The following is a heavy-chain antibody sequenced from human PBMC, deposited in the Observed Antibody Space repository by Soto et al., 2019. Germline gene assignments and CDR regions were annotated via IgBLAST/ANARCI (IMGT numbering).Heavy chain of an antibody. J-gene: IGHJ4*02. CDR2: ISGSGGST. D-gene: IGHD3-3*01. CDR3: AKEGDYDFWSGYYPFRD. V-gene: IGHV3-23*01. CDR1: GFTFSSYA. Sequence: EVQLLESGGGLVQPGGSLRLSCAASGFTFSSYAMSWVRQAPGKGLEWVSAISGSGGSTYYADSVKGRFTISRDNSKNTSYLQMNSLRAEDTAVYYCAKEGDYDFWSGYYPFRDWGQGTLVTVSS.